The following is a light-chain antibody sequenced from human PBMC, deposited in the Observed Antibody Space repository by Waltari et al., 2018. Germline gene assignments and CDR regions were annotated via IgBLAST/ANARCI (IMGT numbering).Light chain of an antibody. Sequence: ALTQPAPVSGSPGQSITISCTGTSSDIGAYNYVSWYQQHPAKAPKLIILDVNNRPSGVSSRFSGSKSGNTASLTISGLQAEDEADFYCCSFTSTSSWVFGGGTKLTGL. CDR1: SSDIGAYNY. J-gene: IGLJ3*02. CDR2: DVN. CDR3: CSFTSTSSWV. V-gene: IGLV2-14*03.